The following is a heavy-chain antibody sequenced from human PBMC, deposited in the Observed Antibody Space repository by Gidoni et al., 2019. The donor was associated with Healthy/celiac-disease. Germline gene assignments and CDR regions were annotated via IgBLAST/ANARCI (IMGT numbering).Heavy chain of an antibody. CDR3: ARGAGGDYYGFDP. V-gene: IGHV4-61*01. CDR2: INYSGST. CDR1: GCSVSSGSYY. J-gene: IGHJ5*02. D-gene: IGHD4-17*01. Sequence: QVQLQESGPGLVKPSETLSLTCTVPGCSVSSGSYYWGWIRQPQGKGLEWTGYINYSGSTNYNPSLKSRVTISVDTYKNQFSLKMSSVTAADTAVYYGARGAGGDYYGFDPWGQGTLVTVSS.